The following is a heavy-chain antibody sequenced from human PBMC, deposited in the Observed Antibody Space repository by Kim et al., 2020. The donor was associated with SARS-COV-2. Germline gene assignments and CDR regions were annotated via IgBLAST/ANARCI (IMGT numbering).Heavy chain of an antibody. CDR2: INGGNGNR. J-gene: IGHJ4*02. D-gene: IGHD2-15*01. CDR3: ARYSRYCVGGNCYYFRY. CDR1: GYTFTDYD. Sequence: ASVKVSCKAAGYTFTDYDIHWVRQAHGQNREWMGWINGGNGNRKYSQKFQDRVSITRDTSATTAYMGLNSLRPEDTAVYYCARYSRYCVGGNCYYFRYWGQGPLVTVSS. V-gene: IGHV1-3*01.